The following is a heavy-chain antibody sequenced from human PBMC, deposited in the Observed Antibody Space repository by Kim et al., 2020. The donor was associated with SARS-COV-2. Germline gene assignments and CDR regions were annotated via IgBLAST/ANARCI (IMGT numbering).Heavy chain of an antibody. V-gene: IGHV3-33*01. CDR2: IWYDGSNK. Sequence: GGSLRLSCAASGFTFSSYGMHWVRQAPGKGLEWVAVIWYDGSNKYYADSVKGRFTISRDNSKNTLYLQMNSLRAEDTAVYYCARERSSWPYFDYWGQGTLVTVSS. D-gene: IGHD6-13*01. J-gene: IGHJ4*02. CDR1: GFTFSSYG. CDR3: ARERSSWPYFDY.